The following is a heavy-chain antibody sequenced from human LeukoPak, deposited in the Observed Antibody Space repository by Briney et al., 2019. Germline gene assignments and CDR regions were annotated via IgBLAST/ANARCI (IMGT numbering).Heavy chain of an antibody. J-gene: IGHJ6*02. CDR1: GFTFSSYA. CDR3: ARDPRIAVAGQNLHYYYYGMDV. D-gene: IGHD6-19*01. CDR2: ISGGGGNT. V-gene: IGHV3-23*01. Sequence: GGSLRLSCAASGFTFSSYAMSWVRQAPGKGLEWVSAISGGGGNTYYADSVKGRFTISRDNSKNTLYLQMSSLRAEDTAVYYCARDPRIAVAGQNLHYYYYGMDVWGQGTTVTVSS.